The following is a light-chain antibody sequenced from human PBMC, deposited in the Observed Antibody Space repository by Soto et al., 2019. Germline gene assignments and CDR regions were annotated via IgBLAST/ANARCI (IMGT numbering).Light chain of an antibody. CDR2: AAS. CDR3: QKDNSAPLP. CDR1: QGISSY. J-gene: IGKJ4*01. V-gene: IGKV1-27*01. Sequence: DIQMTQSPSSLSASVGDTVTITCRASQGISSYLAWYQQKPGKVPKLLIYAASTLQSGFPSRFSGSASGTDCTLTICSLQPEDVGTYYCQKDNSAPLPFGGGTKVQIK.